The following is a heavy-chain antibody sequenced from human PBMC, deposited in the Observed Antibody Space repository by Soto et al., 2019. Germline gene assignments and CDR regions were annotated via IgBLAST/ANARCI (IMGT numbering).Heavy chain of an antibody. Sequence: QVQLVQSGAEVKKPGSSVKVSCKASGGTFSSYAISWVRQAPGQGLEWMGGIIPIFGTANYAQKFQGRVTITADESPSTAYMELSSLRAEETAVYYCASSTVTTSAFDIWGQGKMVTVSS. J-gene: IGHJ3*02. CDR2: IIPIFGTA. V-gene: IGHV1-69*01. CDR1: GGTFSSYA. D-gene: IGHD4-17*01. CDR3: ASSTVTTSAFDI.